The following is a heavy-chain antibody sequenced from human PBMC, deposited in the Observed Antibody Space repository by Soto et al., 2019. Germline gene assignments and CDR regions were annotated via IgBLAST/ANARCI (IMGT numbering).Heavy chain of an antibody. Sequence: KLGGSLRLSCAASGFTFSSYSMNWVRQAPGKGLEWVSSISSSSSYIYYADSVKGRFTISRDNAKNSLYLQMNSLRAEDTAVYYCARGLYGIAAAGTPLDYFDYWGQGTLVTVSS. D-gene: IGHD6-13*01. CDR3: ARGLYGIAAAGTPLDYFDY. J-gene: IGHJ4*02. V-gene: IGHV3-21*01. CDR2: ISSSSSYI. CDR1: GFTFSSYS.